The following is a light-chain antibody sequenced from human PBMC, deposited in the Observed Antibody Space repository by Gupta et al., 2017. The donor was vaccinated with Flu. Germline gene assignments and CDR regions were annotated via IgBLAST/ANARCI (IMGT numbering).Light chain of an antibody. CDR1: QNLLYSNGYNY. Sequence: DIVMTQSPLSLPVPPGEPASISCRSSQNLLYSNGYNYLDWYLQKPGQSPQLLIYLGSNRASGVPDRFSGSGSGTDFTLKISRVEAEDVGVYYCMQALQAPFTFGPGTKVDIK. CDR3: MQALQAPFT. CDR2: LGS. J-gene: IGKJ3*01. V-gene: IGKV2-28*01.